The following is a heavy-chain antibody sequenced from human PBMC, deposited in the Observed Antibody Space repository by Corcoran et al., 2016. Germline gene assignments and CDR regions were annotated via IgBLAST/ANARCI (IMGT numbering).Heavy chain of an antibody. D-gene: IGHD2-15*01. CDR3: AIYLRPRYCSGCSCYWGYNWFDP. CDR1: GYSFTSYW. J-gene: IGHJ5*02. CDR2: IYPGDSDT. V-gene: IGHV5-51*01. Sequence: EVQLVQSGAEVKKPGESLKISCKGSGYSFTSYWIGWVRQMPGKGLEWMGIIYPGDSDTRYSPSFQGQVTISADKSISTAYLQWGSLKASDTAMYYCAIYLRPRYCSGCSCYWGYNWFDPWGQGTLVTVSS.